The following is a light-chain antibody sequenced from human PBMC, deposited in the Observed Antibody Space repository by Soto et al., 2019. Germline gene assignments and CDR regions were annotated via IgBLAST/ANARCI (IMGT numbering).Light chain of an antibody. Sequence: IVMTQTPLSLPVTPGEPASISCRSSQSLLHRNGYNYLDWYLQKPGQSPQLLIYLGSNRASGVPDRFSGSGSGTYFTLKISRVEAEDVGVYYCMQALQAWTFGQGTKVEIK. V-gene: IGKV2-28*01. CDR2: LGS. CDR3: MQALQAWT. J-gene: IGKJ1*01. CDR1: QSLLHRNGYNY.